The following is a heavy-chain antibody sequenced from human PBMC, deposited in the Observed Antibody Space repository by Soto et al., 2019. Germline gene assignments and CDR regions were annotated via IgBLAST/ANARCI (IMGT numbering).Heavy chain of an antibody. CDR3: ARLVRGSSSWYTRGDWFDP. J-gene: IGHJ5*02. CDR2: IYYSGST. V-gene: IGHV4-39*01. CDR1: GGSISSSSYY. D-gene: IGHD6-13*01. Sequence: PSETLSLTCTVSGGSISSSSYYWGWIRQPPGKGPEWIGSIYYSGSTYYNPSLKSRVTISVDTSKNQFSLKLSSVTAADTAVYYCARLVRGSSSWYTRGDWFDPWGQGTRVTVAS.